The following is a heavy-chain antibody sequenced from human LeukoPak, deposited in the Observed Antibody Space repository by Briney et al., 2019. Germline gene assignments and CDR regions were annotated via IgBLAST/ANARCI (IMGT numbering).Heavy chain of an antibody. D-gene: IGHD4-23*01. V-gene: IGHV7-4-1*02. J-gene: IGHJ6*04. CDR3: ARVLGGSDV. Sequence: ASVKVSCKASGYTFTSYAMNWVRQAPGQGLEWMGWINANTGNPTYAQGFTGRFLFSLDTSVTTAYLEISSLQAEDTAVYYCARVLGGSDVWGKGTTVTISS. CDR1: GYTFTSYA. CDR2: INANTGNP.